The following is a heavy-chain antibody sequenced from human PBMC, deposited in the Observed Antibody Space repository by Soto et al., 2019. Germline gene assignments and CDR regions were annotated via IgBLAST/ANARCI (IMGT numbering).Heavy chain of an antibody. J-gene: IGHJ6*02. CDR2: IYHAGSV. Sequence: SETLSLTCSVSGYPIASGYYWAWIRQSPGKGLEWIGSIYHAGSVYYNPSLNSRVAVSLDTSKNHFSLKLTSVTAADTAVYYCARTFDYYGMDVWGQGATVTVSS. V-gene: IGHV4-38-2*01. CDR1: GYPIASGYY. CDR3: ARTFDYYGMDV.